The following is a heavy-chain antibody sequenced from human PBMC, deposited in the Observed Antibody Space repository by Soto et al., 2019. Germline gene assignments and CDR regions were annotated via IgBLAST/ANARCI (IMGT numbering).Heavy chain of an antibody. Sequence: QVQLVQSGAEVKKPGASVKVSCKASGYTFTSYGISWVRQAPGQGLEWMGWISAYNGNTNYAQKLQGRVTMTTDTSTSPAYMELRSLRSYDSAVYDCASDWAAAGPFDYWGQGTLVTGSS. V-gene: IGHV1-18*01. J-gene: IGHJ4*02. CDR2: ISAYNGNT. CDR1: GYTFTSYG. D-gene: IGHD6-13*01. CDR3: ASDWAAAGPFDY.